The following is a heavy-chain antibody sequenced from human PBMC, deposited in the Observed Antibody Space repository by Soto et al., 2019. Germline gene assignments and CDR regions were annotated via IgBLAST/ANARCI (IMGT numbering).Heavy chain of an antibody. CDR3: ATESELAAAGPLTY. Sequence: SQTLSPTCAISGDSVSSNSAAWNWIRQSPSRGLEWLGRTFYRSKWYSDYAVSVRSRITINPDTSKNQFSLQLNSVTPEDTAVYVCATESELAAAGPLTYWSLGTLVSVSS. J-gene: IGHJ4*02. CDR2: TFYRSKWYS. V-gene: IGHV6-1*01. D-gene: IGHD6-13*01. CDR1: GDSVSSNSAA.